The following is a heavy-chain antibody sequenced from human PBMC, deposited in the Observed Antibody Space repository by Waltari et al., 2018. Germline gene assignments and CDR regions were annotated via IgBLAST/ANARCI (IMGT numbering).Heavy chain of an antibody. V-gene: IGHV4-34*01. D-gene: IGHD2-21*02. CDR3: ARGGDCGGDCVLGH. Sequence: QVQLQQWGAGLLTPSETLSLTCTVPGGSFRSHYWTWIRQSPGKGLEWIGEVTRGGSTNYNPSVKSRVTISLDTSKNQFSLKMNSLTAADTAVYYCARGGDCGGDCVLGHWGQGTLVTVSS. CDR2: VTRGGST. CDR1: GGSFRSHY. J-gene: IGHJ4*02.